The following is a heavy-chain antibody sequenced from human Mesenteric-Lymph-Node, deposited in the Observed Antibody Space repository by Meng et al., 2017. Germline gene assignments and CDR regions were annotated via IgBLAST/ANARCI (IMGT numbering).Heavy chain of an antibody. Sequence: GESLKISCAACGFTFSSYDMHWVRQATGKGLEWVSAIGTAGDTYYPGSVKGRFTISRDNPKNTLYLHMNNVRADDTAVYYCAREEKGDYDYWGQGTLVTVSS. J-gene: IGHJ4*02. V-gene: IGHV3-13*01. CDR3: AREEKGDYDY. CDR2: IGTAGDT. CDR1: GFTFSSYD. D-gene: IGHD2-21*01.